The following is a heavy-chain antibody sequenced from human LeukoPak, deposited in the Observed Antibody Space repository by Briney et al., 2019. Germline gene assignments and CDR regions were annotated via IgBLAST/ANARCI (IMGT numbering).Heavy chain of an antibody. CDR3: AKVPLGGVRGAIDY. D-gene: IGHD3-10*01. V-gene: IGHV3-23*01. CDR2: ISGSGGST. J-gene: IGHJ4*02. Sequence: GGSLRLSCAASGFTFSSYAMSWVRQAPGKGLEWVSAISGSGGSTYCADSVKGRFTISRDSSKNTLYLQMNSLRAEDTAVYYCAKVPLGGVRGAIDYWGQGTLVTVSS. CDR1: GFTFSSYA.